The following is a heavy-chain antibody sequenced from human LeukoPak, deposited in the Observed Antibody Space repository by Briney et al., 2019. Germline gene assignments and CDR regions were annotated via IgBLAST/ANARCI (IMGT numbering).Heavy chain of an antibody. J-gene: IGHJ6*03. Sequence: SEILSLTCTVSGGSISSYYWSWIRQPPGKGLEWIGYIYYSGSTNYNPSLKSRVTISVDTSKNQFSLKLSSVTAADTAVYYCARAGGLGPITMVRGAPLYYYYMDVWGKGTTVTVSS. CDR1: GGSISSYY. CDR2: IYYSGST. D-gene: IGHD3-10*01. CDR3: ARAGGLGPITMVRGAPLYYYYMDV. V-gene: IGHV4-59*01.